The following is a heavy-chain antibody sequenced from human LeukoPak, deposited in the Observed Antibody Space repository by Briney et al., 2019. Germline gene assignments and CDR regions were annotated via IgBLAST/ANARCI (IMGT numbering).Heavy chain of an antibody. J-gene: IGHJ5*02. D-gene: IGHD3-10*01. V-gene: IGHV1-69*13. Sequence: GASVKVSCKASGGTFSSYAISWVRQAPGQGLEWMGGIIPIFGTANYAQKFQGRVTITADESTSTAYMELSSLRSEDTAVYYCARAGSWFGESVNPAFDPWGQGTLVTVSS. CDR3: ARAGSWFGESVNPAFDP. CDR2: IIPIFGTA. CDR1: GGTFSSYA.